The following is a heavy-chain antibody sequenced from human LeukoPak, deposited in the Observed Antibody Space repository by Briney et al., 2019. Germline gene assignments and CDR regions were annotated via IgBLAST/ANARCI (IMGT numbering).Heavy chain of an antibody. CDR1: GGSFSGYY. CDR2: INHSGST. V-gene: IGHV4-34*01. CDR3: ARLAVTPYYYYYYMDV. Sequence: SETLSLTCAVYGGSFSGYYWSWIRQPPGKGLEWIGEINHSGSTNYNPSLKSRVTISVDTSKNQFSLKLSSVTAADTAVYYCARLAVTPYYYYYYMDVWGKGTTVTVSS. J-gene: IGHJ6*03. D-gene: IGHD4-11*01.